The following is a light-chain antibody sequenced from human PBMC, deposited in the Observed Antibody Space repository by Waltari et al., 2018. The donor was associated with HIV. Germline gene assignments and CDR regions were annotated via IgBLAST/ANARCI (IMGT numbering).Light chain of an antibody. J-gene: IGLJ1*01. CDR2: EVS. V-gene: IGLV2-14*01. CDR3: SSYTSSSTLNV. CDR1: SSDVGGYNY. Sequence: QSALTQPPSASGSPGQSVTISCTGTSSDVGGYNYVSWYQQHPGKAPKLMIYEVSKRPSGVSNRFSGSKSGNTASLTISGLQAEDEADYYCSSYTSSSTLNVFGTGTKVTVL.